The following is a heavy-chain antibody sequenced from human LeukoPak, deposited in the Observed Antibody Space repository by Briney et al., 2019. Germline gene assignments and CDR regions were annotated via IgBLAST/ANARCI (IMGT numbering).Heavy chain of an antibody. J-gene: IGHJ5*02. CDR3: ARVSPRAYSRRIENWFDP. CDR1: GYSFTSYW. CDR2: IYPGDSDT. V-gene: IGHV5-51*01. Sequence: GESLKISCKGSGYSFTSYWIGWVRQMPGKGLEWMGIIYPGDSDTRYSPSFQGQVTISADKSISTAYLQWSSLKASDTAMYYCARVSPRAYSRRIENWFDPWGQGTLVTVSS. D-gene: IGHD6-13*01.